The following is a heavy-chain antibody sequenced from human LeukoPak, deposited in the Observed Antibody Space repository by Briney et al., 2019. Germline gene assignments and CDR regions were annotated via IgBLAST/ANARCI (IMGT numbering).Heavy chain of an antibody. CDR1: GFTFSNYA. CDR3: ARGQGVVVVTATFDY. D-gene: IGHD2-21*02. V-gene: IGHV3-23*01. CDR2: ISGSGGST. Sequence: PGGSLRLSCAASGFTFSNYAMSWVRQAPGKGLEWVSGISGSGGSTSYAQKFQGRVTMTRDTSTSTVYMELSSLRSEDTAVYYCARGQGVVVVTATFDYWGQGTLVTVSS. J-gene: IGHJ4*02.